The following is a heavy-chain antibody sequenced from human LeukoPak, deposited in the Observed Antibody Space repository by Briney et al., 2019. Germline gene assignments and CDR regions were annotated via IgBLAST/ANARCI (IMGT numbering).Heavy chain of an antibody. J-gene: IGHJ4*02. CDR1: GGSISSSSYY. Sequence: SETLSLTCTVSGGSISSSSYYWGWIRQPPGKGLEWIGSIYYSGSTYYNPSLKSRVTISVDTSKNQFSLKLSSVTAADTAVYYCARGGLDYYGSGSYYYWGQGTLVTVSS. D-gene: IGHD3-10*01. CDR2: IYYSGST. CDR3: ARGGLDYYGSGSYYY. V-gene: IGHV4-39*07.